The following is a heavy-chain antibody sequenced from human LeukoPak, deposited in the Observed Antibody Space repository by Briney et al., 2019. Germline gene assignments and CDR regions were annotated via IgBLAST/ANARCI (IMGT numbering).Heavy chain of an antibody. J-gene: IGHJ6*02. CDR3: AKDPISQLLFARYYYGMDV. CDR2: ISGSGGST. CDR1: GFTFSSYA. D-gene: IGHD2-2*01. V-gene: IGHV3-23*01. Sequence: RSGGSLRLSCAASGFTFSSYAMSWVRQAPGKGLEWVSAISGSGGSTYYADSVKGRFTISRDNSKNTLYLQMNSLRAEDTAVYYCAKDPISQLLFARYYYGMDVWGQGTTVTVSS.